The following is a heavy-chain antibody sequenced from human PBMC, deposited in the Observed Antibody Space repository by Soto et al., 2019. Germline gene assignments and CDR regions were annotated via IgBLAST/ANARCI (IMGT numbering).Heavy chain of an antibody. CDR2: IIPIFGTA. CDR1: GGTFSSYA. D-gene: IGHD2-21*01. V-gene: IGHV1-69*13. CDR3: ARDRLSRLSWGSFDY. J-gene: IGHJ4*02. Sequence: ASVKVSCKASGGTFSSYAISWMRQAPGQGLEWMGGIIPIFGTANYAQKFQGRVTITADESTSTAYMELSSLRSEDTAVYYCARDRLSRLSWGSFDYWGQGTLVTVSS.